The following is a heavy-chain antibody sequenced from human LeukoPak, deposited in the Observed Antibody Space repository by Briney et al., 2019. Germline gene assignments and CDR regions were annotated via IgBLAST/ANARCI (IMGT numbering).Heavy chain of an antibody. D-gene: IGHD2-15*01. V-gene: IGHV4-34*01. CDR1: GGSLSAYY. Sequence: SETLSLTCAVYGGSLSAYYWSWIRQPPGKGLEWIGEVNHSGGANYNPSLKSRVTMSVDTSKNQFSLKLSSVTAADTAVYYCARSPRYCSGGSCYFLHYWGQGTLVTVSS. CDR3: ARSPRYCSGGSCYFLHY. CDR2: VNHSGGA. J-gene: IGHJ4*02.